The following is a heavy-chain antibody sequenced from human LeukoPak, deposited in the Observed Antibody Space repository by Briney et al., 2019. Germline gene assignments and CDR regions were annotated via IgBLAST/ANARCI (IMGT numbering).Heavy chain of an antibody. J-gene: IGHJ4*02. V-gene: IGHV4-59*01. CDR3: ARDQGETYYYGSGSYVYYFDY. Sequence: PSETLSLTCTVSGGSISRYYWSWIRQPHGKGLGWVGYIYYSGRTNYNPSLTSRVNISVDTSKNQFSLKLSSVTAADTAVYYCARDQGETYYYGSGSYVYYFDYWGQGTLVTVSS. CDR1: GGSISRYY. D-gene: IGHD3-10*01. CDR2: IYYSGRT.